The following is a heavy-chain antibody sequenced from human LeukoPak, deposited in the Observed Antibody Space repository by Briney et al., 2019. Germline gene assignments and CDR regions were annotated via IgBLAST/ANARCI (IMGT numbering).Heavy chain of an antibody. D-gene: IGHD3-22*01. V-gene: IGHV1-2*02. J-gene: IGHJ5*02. Sequence: ASVKVSCKASGYTFTGYYMHWVRQAPGQGLEWMGWINPNSGGTNYAQKFQGRVTMTRDTSISTAYMELSRLRSDDTAVYYCARDSISILTMIVEIEGWFDPWGQGTLVTVSS. CDR3: ARDSISILTMIVEIEGWFDP. CDR2: INPNSGGT. CDR1: GYTFTGYY.